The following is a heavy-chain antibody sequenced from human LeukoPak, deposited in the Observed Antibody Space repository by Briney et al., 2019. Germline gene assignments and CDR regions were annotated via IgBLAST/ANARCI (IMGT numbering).Heavy chain of an antibody. CDR1: GYTFTSYA. J-gene: IGHJ4*02. D-gene: IGHD6-19*01. CDR3: ARPQYSSGGGGLDY. V-gene: IGHV1-3*03. Sequence: ASVKVSCKASGYTFTSYAMHWVRQAPGQRLERMGWINAGNGNTKYSQEFQGRVTITRDTSASTAYMELSSLRSEDMAVYYCARPQYSSGGGGLDYWGQGTLVTVSS. CDR2: INAGNGNT.